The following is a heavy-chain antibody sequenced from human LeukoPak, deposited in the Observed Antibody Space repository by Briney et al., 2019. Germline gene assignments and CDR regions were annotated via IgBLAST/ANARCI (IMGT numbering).Heavy chain of an antibody. D-gene: IGHD5-12*01. CDR2: IYYSGST. J-gene: IGHJ4*02. Sequence: SETLSLTCTVSGGSISSYYWSWIRQPPGKGLEWIGYIYYSGSTNYNPSLKSRVTISVDTSKNQFSLKLSSVTAADTAVYYCARELGGYLFDYWGQGTLVTVSS. CDR3: ARELGGYLFDY. CDR1: GGSISSYY. V-gene: IGHV4-59*01.